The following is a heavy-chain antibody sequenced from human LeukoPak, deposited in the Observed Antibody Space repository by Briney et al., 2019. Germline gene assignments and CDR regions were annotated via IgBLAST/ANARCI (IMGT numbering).Heavy chain of an antibody. V-gene: IGHV4-59*08. CDR3: AGLTPEKGGAAADFDY. J-gene: IGHJ4*02. D-gene: IGHD6-13*01. CDR2: IYYSGST. Sequence: SETLSLTCTVSGGSISSYYWSWIRQPPGKGLEWIGYIYYSGSTNYNPSLKSRVTISVDTSKNQFSLKLSSVTAADTAVYYCAGLTPEKGGAAADFDYWGQGTLVTVSS. CDR1: GGSISSYY.